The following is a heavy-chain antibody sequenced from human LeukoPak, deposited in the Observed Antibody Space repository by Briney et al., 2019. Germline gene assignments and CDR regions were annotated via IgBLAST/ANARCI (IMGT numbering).Heavy chain of an antibody. CDR3: ARGSDFFSDYYNYGMDL. J-gene: IGHJ6*02. CDR1: GYTFTGYY. CDR2: INPNTGGI. Sequence: VASVEVSCKASGYTFTGYYIRWVRQAPGQGLEWMGWINPNTGGINYAQKFLGRVTMTRDTSISTAYMDLRSLRSDDTAIYYCARGSDFFSDYYNYGMDLWGQGTTVTVSS. V-gene: IGHV1-2*02. D-gene: IGHD3-10*01.